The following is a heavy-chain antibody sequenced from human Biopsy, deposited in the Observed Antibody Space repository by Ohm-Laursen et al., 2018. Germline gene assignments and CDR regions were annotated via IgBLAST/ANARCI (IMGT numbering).Heavy chain of an antibody. CDR3: ARGTGRYYVYGAFDI. Sequence: SETLSLTCTVSGGSIGSFFWSWNRQPPGKGLEWIGYIYYSGSTNYNLSLESRVTMSVDTSKNQFSLNLRSVTAADTAVYYCARGTGRYYVYGAFDIWGQGTVVTVSS. CDR2: IYYSGST. J-gene: IGHJ3*02. V-gene: IGHV4-59*12. CDR1: GGSIGSFF. D-gene: IGHD1-26*01.